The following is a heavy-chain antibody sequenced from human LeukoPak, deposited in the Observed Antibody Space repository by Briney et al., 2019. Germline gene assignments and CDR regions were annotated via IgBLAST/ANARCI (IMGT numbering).Heavy chain of an antibody. D-gene: IGHD1-26*01. J-gene: IGHJ4*02. CDR1: GGSISSYY. Sequence: PSETLSLTCTVSGGSISSYYWSWIRQPPGKGLEWIGYIYYSGSTNYNPSLKSRVTISVDTSKNQFSLKLSSVTAADTAMYYCAREAIGVGATAFDYWGQGTLVTVSS. CDR2: IYYSGST. V-gene: IGHV4-59*01. CDR3: AREAIGVGATAFDY.